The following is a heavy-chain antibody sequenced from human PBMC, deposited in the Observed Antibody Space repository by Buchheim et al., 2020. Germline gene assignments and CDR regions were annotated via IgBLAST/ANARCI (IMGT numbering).Heavy chain of an antibody. CDR3: ARAILLGKGYYYYYGMDV. V-gene: IGHV4-59*01. CDR2: IYYSGST. J-gene: IGHJ6*02. CDR1: GGSISSYY. Sequence: QVQLQESGPGLVKPSETLSLTCTVSGGSISSYYWSWIRQPPGKGLEWIGYIYYSGSTNYNPSLKSRVTISVDTSKNQFSLKRSSVTAADTAVYYCARAILLGKGYYYYYGMDVWGQGTT. D-gene: IGHD2-15*01.